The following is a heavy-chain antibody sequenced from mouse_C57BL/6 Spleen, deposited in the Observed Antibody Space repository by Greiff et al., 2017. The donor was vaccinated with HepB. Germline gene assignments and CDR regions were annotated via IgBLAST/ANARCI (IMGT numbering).Heavy chain of an antibody. V-gene: IGHV14-4*01. Sequence: DVQLQESGAELVRPGASVKLSCTASGFNIKDDYMHWVKQRPEQGLEWIGWIDPENGDTEYASKFQGKATITADTSSNTAYLQLSSLTSEDTAVYYCTTRAAQATDYYAMDYWGQGTSVTVSS. CDR3: TTRAAQATDYYAMDY. CDR1: GFNIKDDY. CDR2: IDPENGDT. D-gene: IGHD3-2*02. J-gene: IGHJ4*01.